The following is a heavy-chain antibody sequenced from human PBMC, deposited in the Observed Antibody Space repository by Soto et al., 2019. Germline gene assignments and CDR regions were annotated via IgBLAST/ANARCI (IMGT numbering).Heavy chain of an antibody. D-gene: IGHD1-1*01. CDR1: GFDFSSYW. V-gene: IGHV3-7*03. J-gene: IGHJ4*02. CDR3: MTTTRGGPFDY. CDR2: IRQDGSEE. Sequence: EVQLVESGGDLVQPGGSLRLSCAASGFDFSSYWMTWVRQAPGKGLQWVAIIRQDGSEEKYVDSVRGRFTISRDNAKNLVYPQMNSLRAEDTAVYYCMTTTRGGPFDYWGRGTLVTVSS.